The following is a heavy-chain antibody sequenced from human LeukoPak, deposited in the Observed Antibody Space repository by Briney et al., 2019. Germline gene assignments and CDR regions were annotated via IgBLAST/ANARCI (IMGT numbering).Heavy chain of an antibody. CDR2: ISSSGSTI. CDR1: GFTFSDYY. Sequence: GGSLRLSCAASGFTFSDYYMSWIRQAPGKGLEWVSYISSSGSTIYYADSVKGRFTISRDNAKNSLYLQMNSLRAEDTALYYCAKDLRGSGYPSFFDYWGQGTLVTVSS. CDR3: AKDLRGSGYPSFFDY. D-gene: IGHD3-22*01. J-gene: IGHJ4*02. V-gene: IGHV3-11*01.